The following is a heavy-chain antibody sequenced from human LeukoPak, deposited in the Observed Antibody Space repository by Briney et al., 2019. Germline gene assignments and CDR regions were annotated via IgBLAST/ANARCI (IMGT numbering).Heavy chain of an antibody. CDR2: INPNSGGT. D-gene: IGHD2-21*02. Sequence: ASVKVSCKASGYMFTGYYMHWVRQAPGQGLEWVGWINPNSGGTNYAQKFQGRVTMTRDTSISTAYMELSSLRSDDTAVYYCARGYCSVDCFTLFDYWGQGTLVTVSS. CDR1: GYMFTGYY. CDR3: ARGYCSVDCFTLFDY. V-gene: IGHV1-2*02. J-gene: IGHJ4*02.